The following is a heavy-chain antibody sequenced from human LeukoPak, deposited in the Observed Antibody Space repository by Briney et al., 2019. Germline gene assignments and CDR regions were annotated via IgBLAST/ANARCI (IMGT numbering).Heavy chain of an antibody. CDR3: ARDYDYGDYVRFHY. CDR2: IIPIFGTA. J-gene: IGHJ4*02. D-gene: IGHD4-17*01. Sequence: SVKVSCKASGGSFSSYAISWVRQAPGQGLEWMGRIIPIFGTANYAQKFQGRVTITTDESTSTAYMELSSLRSEDTALYYCARDYDYGDYVRFHYWGQGTLVTVSS. V-gene: IGHV1-69*05. CDR1: GGSFSSYA.